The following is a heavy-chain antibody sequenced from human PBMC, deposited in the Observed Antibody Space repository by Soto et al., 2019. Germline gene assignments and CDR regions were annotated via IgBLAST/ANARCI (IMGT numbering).Heavy chain of an antibody. J-gene: IGHJ6*02. CDR2: ISYDGSNK. CDR3: AKDRDPNSHDGMDV. V-gene: IGHV3-30*18. D-gene: IGHD1-7*01. Sequence: QVQLVESGGGVVQPGRSLRLSCAASGFTFSSYGMHWVRQAPGKGLEWVAVISYDGSNKYYVDSVKGRFTISRDHSKNTLYLQMNSLRTEDTAVYYCAKDRDPNSHDGMDVWGQGTTVTVSS. CDR1: GFTFSSYG.